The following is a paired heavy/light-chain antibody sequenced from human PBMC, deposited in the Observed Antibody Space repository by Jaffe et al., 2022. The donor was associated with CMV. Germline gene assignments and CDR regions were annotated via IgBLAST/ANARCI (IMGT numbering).Light chain of an antibody. J-gene: IGLJ1*01. Sequence: QPALTQPASVSGSPGQSVTISCTGTSGDVGGYNYVSWYQQHPGEAPKLIIYDVNNRPSGISSRFSGSKSGYTASLTISGLQAEDEAIYYCSSFSTNNNYVFGTSTKVTVL. CDR3: SSFSTNNNYV. CDR2: DVN. CDR1: SGDVGGYNY. V-gene: IGLV2-14*03.
Heavy chain of an antibody. Sequence: QVQLVQSGAEVKKPGASVKVSCKASEHTFTNYAMYWVRQVPGQRLEWMGWINAGNGDTKYSQKFEGRVTFSRDRSAATVYMELTSLTFEDTAVYFCARGLPYYNHHMDVWGKGTTVTVSS. CDR2: INAGNGDT. J-gene: IGHJ6*03. CDR3: ARGLPYYNHHMDV. CDR1: EHTFTNYA. V-gene: IGHV1-3*01.